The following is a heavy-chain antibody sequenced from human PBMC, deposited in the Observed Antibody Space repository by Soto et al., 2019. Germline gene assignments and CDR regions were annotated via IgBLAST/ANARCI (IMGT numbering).Heavy chain of an antibody. CDR3: ARGLGTLVHYYFDY. CDR2: IYYSGST. D-gene: IGHD3-9*01. Sequence: SETLSLTCTVSGGSISSYYWSWIRQPPGKGLEWIGYIYYSGSTNYNPSLKSRVTISVDTSKNQFSLKLSSVTAADTAVYYCARGLGTLVHYYFDYWGQGTLVTVSS. V-gene: IGHV4-59*01. CDR1: GGSISSYY. J-gene: IGHJ4*02.